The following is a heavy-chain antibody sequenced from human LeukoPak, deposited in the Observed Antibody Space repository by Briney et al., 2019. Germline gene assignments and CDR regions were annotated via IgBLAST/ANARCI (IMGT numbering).Heavy chain of an antibody. J-gene: IGHJ4*02. CDR3: ARSPPGLWFGELSYYFDY. Sequence: GGSLRLSCAASGFTFSNYWMGWVRQAPGKGLEWVASIKLDGSKKRYVDPVKGRFTISRDNSKNTLYLQMNSLRAEDTAVYYCARSPPGLWFGELSYYFDYWGQGTLVTVSS. CDR1: GFTFSNYW. D-gene: IGHD3-10*01. V-gene: IGHV3-7*01. CDR2: IKLDGSKK.